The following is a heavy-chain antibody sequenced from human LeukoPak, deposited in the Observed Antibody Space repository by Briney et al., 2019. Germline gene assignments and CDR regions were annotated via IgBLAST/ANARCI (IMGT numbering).Heavy chain of an antibody. CDR3: AKVPYSDYGSGRAPFMDV. CDR2: LSDIGSST. D-gene: IGHD3-10*01. J-gene: IGHJ6*02. V-gene: IGHV3-23*01. Sequence: GGSLRLSCAASGFTFSNYAMRWVRQAPGRGLDWVSTLSDIGSSTYYAHSVKGRFTISRDNSKNTLYLQMDSLRVEDPATYYCAKVPYSDYGSGRAPFMDVWGQGTTVAVSS. CDR1: GFTFSNYA.